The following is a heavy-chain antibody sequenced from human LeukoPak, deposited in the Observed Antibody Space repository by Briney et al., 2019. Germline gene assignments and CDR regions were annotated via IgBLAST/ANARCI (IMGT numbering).Heavy chain of an antibody. V-gene: IGHV4-34*01. D-gene: IGHD5-24*01. CDR2: INHSGST. Sequence: SETLSLTCAVYGGSFSDYYWNLIRQPPGKGLEWIGEINHSGSTDYNPSLKSRVTISVDTSKNQFSLKLSSVTAADTAVYYCAGRYGYNEAWGQGTLVTVSS. CDR1: GGSFSDYY. CDR3: AGRYGYNEA. J-gene: IGHJ5*02.